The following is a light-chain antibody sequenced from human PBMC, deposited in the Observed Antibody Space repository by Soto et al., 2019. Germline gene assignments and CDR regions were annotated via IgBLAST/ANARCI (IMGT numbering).Light chain of an antibody. J-gene: IGLJ1*01. CDR2: EVS. CDR3: CSYAGSSTFHYV. CDR1: SSDVGSYNL. V-gene: IGLV2-23*02. Sequence: QSVLPKPASVSGSPGQSITISCTGTSSDVGSYNLVSWYQQHPGKAPKLMIYEVSKRPSGASNRFSGSKSGNTASLTISGLQAEDEADYYCCSYAGSSTFHYVFGTGTKVTVL.